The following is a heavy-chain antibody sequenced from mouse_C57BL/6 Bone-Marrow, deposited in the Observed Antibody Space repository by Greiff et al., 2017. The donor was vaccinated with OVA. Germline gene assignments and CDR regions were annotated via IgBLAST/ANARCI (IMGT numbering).Heavy chain of an antibody. V-gene: IGHV5-4*03. CDR2: ISDGGSYT. J-gene: IGHJ3*01. Sequence: EVKLMESGGGLVKPGGSPKLSCAASGFTFSSYAMSWVRQTPEKRLEWVATISDGGSYTYYPDNVKCRFTISRDNAKNNLYLQMSHLKSEDTAMYYCARVGWFAYWGQGTLVTVSA. CDR1: GFTFSSYA. CDR3: ARVGWFAY.